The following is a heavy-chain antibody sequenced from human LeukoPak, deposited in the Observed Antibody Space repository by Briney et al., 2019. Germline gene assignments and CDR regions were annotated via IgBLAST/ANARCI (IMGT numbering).Heavy chain of an antibody. V-gene: IGHV4-34*01. J-gene: IGHJ5*02. Sequence: PSETLSLTCAVYGGSFSGYYWSWIRQPPGKGLEWIGEINHSGSTNYNPSLKSRVTISVDTSKNQFSLKLSSVTAADTAVYYCARGWLFDPWGQGTLVTVSS. CDR2: INHSGST. CDR1: GGSFSGYY. CDR3: ARGWLFDP. D-gene: IGHD5-12*01.